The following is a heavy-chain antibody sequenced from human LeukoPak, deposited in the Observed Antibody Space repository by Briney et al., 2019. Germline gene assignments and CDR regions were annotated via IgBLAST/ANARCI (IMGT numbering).Heavy chain of an antibody. J-gene: IGHJ6*03. Sequence: SETLSLTCTVSGGSIGAHYWSWIRQPPGKGLEWIGYIYYTGSTKHNPSLKSRVTISVDTSKNQFSLKLSSVTAADTAVYYCARVVYSGYDFRGAMDVWGKGTTVTVSS. V-gene: IGHV4-59*11. CDR1: GGSIGAHY. D-gene: IGHD5-12*01. CDR2: IYYTGST. CDR3: ARVVYSGYDFRGAMDV.